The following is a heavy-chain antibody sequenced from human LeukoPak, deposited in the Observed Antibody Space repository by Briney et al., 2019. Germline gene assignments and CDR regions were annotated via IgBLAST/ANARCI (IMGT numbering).Heavy chain of an antibody. CDR1: GYTFTGYY. V-gene: IGHV1-2*02. CDR2: INPNSGGT. J-gene: IGHJ4*02. Sequence: GASVKVSRKASGYTFTGYYMHWVRQAPGQGPEWMGWINPNSGGTNYAQKFQGRVTMTRDTSISTAYMELSRLRSDDTAVYYCARDHSLLMVYAFFDYWGQGTLVTVSS. D-gene: IGHD2-8*01. CDR3: ARDHSLLMVYAFFDY.